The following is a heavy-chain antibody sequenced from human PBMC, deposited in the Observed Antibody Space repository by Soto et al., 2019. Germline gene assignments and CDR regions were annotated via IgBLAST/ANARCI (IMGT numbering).Heavy chain of an antibody. Sequence: GGSLRLSCAASGFTFSSYAMSWVRQAPGKGLEWVSAISGSGGSTYYADSVKGRFTISRDNSKNTLYLQMNSLRAEDTAIYYCAKEGRIAVAGDYFDYWGQGTLVTVSS. V-gene: IGHV3-23*01. D-gene: IGHD6-19*01. CDR1: GFTFSSYA. CDR3: AKEGRIAVAGDYFDY. J-gene: IGHJ4*02. CDR2: ISGSGGST.